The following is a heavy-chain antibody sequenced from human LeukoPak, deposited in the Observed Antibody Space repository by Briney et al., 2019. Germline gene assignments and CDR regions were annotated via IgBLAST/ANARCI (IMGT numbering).Heavy chain of an antibody. CDR1: GFTFSSYS. J-gene: IGHJ4*02. CDR3: ARDAPYYYDSSGYYYSPTYFDY. CDR2: ISSSSSYI. V-gene: IGHV3-21*01. Sequence: GGSLRLSCAASGFTFSSYSMNWVRQAPGKGLEWVSSISSSSSYIYYADSVKGRFTISRDNAKNSLYLQMNSLRAEDTAVYYCARDAPYYYDSSGYYYSPTYFDYWGQGTLVTASS. D-gene: IGHD3-22*01.